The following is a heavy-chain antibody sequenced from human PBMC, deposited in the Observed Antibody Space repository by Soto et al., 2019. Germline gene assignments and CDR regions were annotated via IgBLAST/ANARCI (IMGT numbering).Heavy chain of an antibody. Sequence: QVQLVESGGGVVQPGRSLRLSCAASGFTFSSYAMHWVRQAPGKGLEWVAVISYDGSNKYYADSVKGRFTISRDNSKNTLYLQMNSLRAEDMAVYYCARGRYYDSSGYSAFDIWGQGTMVTVSS. CDR1: GFTFSSYA. D-gene: IGHD3-22*01. CDR3: ARGRYYDSSGYSAFDI. CDR2: ISYDGSNK. V-gene: IGHV3-30-3*01. J-gene: IGHJ3*02.